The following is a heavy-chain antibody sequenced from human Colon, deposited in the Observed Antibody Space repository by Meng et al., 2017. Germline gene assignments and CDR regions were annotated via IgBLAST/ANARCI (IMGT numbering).Heavy chain of an antibody. CDR2: IFHSGST. Sequence: VQGAASVRVMVKASGTVSVTCDVSGGCSNSSYWWRSVRHPAGRGAGWVAEIFHSGSTNYTSFLKRRSIISEARSKNFSFMRLNSASAGETAFYCCAALFALCPDYWGQGTLVTVSS. CDR1: GGCSNSSYW. D-gene: IGHD2-21*01. J-gene: IGHJ4*02. V-gene: IGHV4-4*01. CDR3: AALFALCPDY.